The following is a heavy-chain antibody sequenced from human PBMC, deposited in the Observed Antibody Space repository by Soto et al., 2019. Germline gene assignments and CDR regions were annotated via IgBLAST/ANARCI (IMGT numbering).Heavy chain of an antibody. CDR3: ARVEKGKITSVRGIIKVDIYYLDY. V-gene: IGHV3-30-3*01. Sequence: QVQLVESGGGVVQPGRSLGLSCAASGFTFSSYAIHWVRQAPGKGLEWVAVISYDGNNKYYADSVKGRFTISRDNSKNTLYLQMDSLRAEDTAVYYCARVEKGKITSVRGIIKVDIYYLDYCGQGNLVTVSS. D-gene: IGHD3-10*01. CDR2: ISYDGNNK. CDR1: GFTFSSYA. J-gene: IGHJ4*02.